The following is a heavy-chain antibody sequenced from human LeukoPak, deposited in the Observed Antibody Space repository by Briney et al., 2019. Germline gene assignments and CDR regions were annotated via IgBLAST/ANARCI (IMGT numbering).Heavy chain of an antibody. CDR3: VRESEYYFDHSASFNY. V-gene: IGHV3-30-3*01. CDR2: MSSDGNAM. J-gene: IGHJ4*02. Sequence: GGSLRLSCAASGFTFTAYLIHWVRQAPGKGLEWVAVMSSDGNAMFYADSVKGRFTISRDNSKNTLYLQMNSLRAEDTAVYYCVRESEYYFDHSASFNYWGQGTLVTVSS. CDR1: GFTFTAYL. D-gene: IGHD3-22*01.